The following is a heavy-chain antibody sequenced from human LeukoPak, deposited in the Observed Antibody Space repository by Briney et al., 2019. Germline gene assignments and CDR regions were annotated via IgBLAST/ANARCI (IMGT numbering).Heavy chain of an antibody. CDR2: IYYSGST. Sequence: SETLSLTCTVSGGSISSYYWSWIRQPPGKGLEWIGYIYYSGSTNYNPSLKRRVTISVDTSKNQFSLKLSSVTAADTAVYYCARQGITMVRAPFDYWCQGTLVTVSS. CDR1: GGSISSYY. CDR3: ARQGITMVRAPFDY. V-gene: IGHV4-59*08. D-gene: IGHD3-10*01. J-gene: IGHJ4*02.